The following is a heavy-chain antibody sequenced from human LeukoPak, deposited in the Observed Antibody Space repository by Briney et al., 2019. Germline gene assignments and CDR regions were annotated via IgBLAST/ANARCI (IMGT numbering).Heavy chain of an antibody. CDR3: ASVAAPKKYSSGWYRYNFDY. Sequence: SETLSLTCTVSGGSISSYYWSWIRQPAGKGLEWIGRIYTSGSTNYNPSLKSRVTMSVDTSKNQFSLKLSSVTAADTAVYYCASVAAPKKYSSGWYRYNFDYWGQGTLVTVSS. CDR1: GGSISSYY. D-gene: IGHD6-19*01. J-gene: IGHJ4*02. V-gene: IGHV4-4*07. CDR2: IYTSGST.